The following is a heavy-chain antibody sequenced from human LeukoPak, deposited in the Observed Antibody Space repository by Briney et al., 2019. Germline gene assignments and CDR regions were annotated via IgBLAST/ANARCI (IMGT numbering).Heavy chain of an antibody. J-gene: IGHJ6*03. D-gene: IGHD6-19*01. CDR3: ARGRAGAVAGTDYYYYMDV. CDR1: GYTFINYD. CDR2: MNPNSGNT. V-gene: IGHV1-8*03. Sequence: ASVKVSCKASGYTFINYDINWVRQVTGQGLEWMGWMNPNSGNTGYAQKFQGRVTITRNTSISTAYMELSSLRSEDTAVYYCARGRAGAVAGTDYYYYMDVWGKGTTVTVSS.